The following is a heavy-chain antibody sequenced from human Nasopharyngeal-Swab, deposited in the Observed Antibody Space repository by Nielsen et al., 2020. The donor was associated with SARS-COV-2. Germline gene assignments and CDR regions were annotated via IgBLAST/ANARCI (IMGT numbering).Heavy chain of an antibody. D-gene: IGHD3-16*02. J-gene: IGHJ4*02. CDR2: ISSSSTYI. CDR3: ANGVDVWGNHRQYYFDY. Sequence: GESLKISCAASGFTFGTYSMNWVRQAPGKGLEWVSSISSSSTYIYYADSVKGRFTISRNNAKNSLYLQMNSLRAEDSAIYYCANGVDVWGNHRQYYFDYWGQGTLVTVSS. CDR1: GFTFGTYS. V-gene: IGHV3-21*04.